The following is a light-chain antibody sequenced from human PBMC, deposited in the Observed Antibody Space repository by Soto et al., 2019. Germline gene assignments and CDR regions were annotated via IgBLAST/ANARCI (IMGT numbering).Light chain of an antibody. CDR2: GNS. V-gene: IGLV1-40*01. CDR1: NIGAAYD. J-gene: IGLJ3*02. CDR3: QSYDRNLRGWV. Sequence: QSVLAQPPSVSGAPGQRVTISCSNIGAAYDVHWYQQLPGTAPKLLIFGNSRRPSGVPYRFSGAKSGTSASLAITGLQAEDEADYYCQSYDRNLRGWVFGGGTKLTVL.